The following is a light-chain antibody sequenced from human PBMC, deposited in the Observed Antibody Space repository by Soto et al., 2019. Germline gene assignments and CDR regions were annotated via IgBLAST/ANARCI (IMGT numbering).Light chain of an antibody. Sequence: EIVLTQSPATLSLSPGERATLSCRASQSVSSDSAWYQQKPGQAPRILIYDTSNRATGIPARFSGSGSGTDFTLTISGLEPEDFAVYYCQQRSNWQYTFGLGTRLEIK. V-gene: IGKV3-11*01. CDR2: DTS. J-gene: IGKJ2*01. CDR3: QQRSNWQYT. CDR1: QSVSSD.